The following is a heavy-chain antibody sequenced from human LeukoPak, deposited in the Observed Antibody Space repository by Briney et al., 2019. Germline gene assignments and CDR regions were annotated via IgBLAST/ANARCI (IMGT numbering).Heavy chain of an antibody. D-gene: IGHD5-18*01. Sequence: VASVKVSCKASGYTFTGYYMHWVRQAPGQGLEWMGWINPNSGGTNYAQKFQGRVTMNRDTSISTAYMELSRLRSDDTAVYYCARVTAMAYYYYYMDVWGKGTTVTVSS. CDR2: INPNSGGT. CDR1: GYTFTGYY. V-gene: IGHV1-2*02. CDR3: ARVTAMAYYYYYMDV. J-gene: IGHJ6*03.